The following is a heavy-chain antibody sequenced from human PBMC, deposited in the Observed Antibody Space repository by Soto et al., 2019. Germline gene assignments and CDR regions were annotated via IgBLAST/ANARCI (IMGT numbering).Heavy chain of an antibody. J-gene: IGHJ4*02. V-gene: IGHV3-23*01. D-gene: IGHD5-12*01. CDR2: ISGSGGSI. CDR1: GFTFSSYA. CDR3: ARAPSAYDSLDF. Sequence: QPGGSLRLSCAASGFTFSSYAMSWVRQAPGRGLEWVSAISGSGGSIYYADSVKGRFTISRDNADNSLYLQMNSLRAEDTAVYYCARAPSAYDSLDFWGQGTLVTVSS.